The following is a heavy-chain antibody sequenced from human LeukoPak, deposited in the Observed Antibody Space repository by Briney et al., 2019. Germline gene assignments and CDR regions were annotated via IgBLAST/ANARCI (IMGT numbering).Heavy chain of an antibody. V-gene: IGHV3-53*05. D-gene: IGHD2-21*02. CDR2: TYSGDNT. J-gene: IGHJ4*02. CDR3: AKDRLVVVTAIPDY. Sequence: PGGSLRLSCAASGFTVSSNYMSWVRQAPGKGLEWVSVTYSGDNTYYADSVKGRFTISRDNSKNTLYLQMNSLRAEDTAVYYCAKDRLVVVTAIPDYWGQGTLVTVSS. CDR1: GFTVSSNY.